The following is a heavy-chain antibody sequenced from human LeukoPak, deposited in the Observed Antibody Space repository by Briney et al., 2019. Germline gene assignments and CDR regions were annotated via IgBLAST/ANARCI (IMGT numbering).Heavy chain of an antibody. V-gene: IGHV4-59*01. CDR3: ARVGPNDYSNYEYYYYYMDV. J-gene: IGHJ6*03. CDR1: GGSISSYY. Sequence: SETLSLTCTVSGGSISSYYWSWIRQPPGKGLEWIGYIYYSGSTNYNPSLKSRVTISVDTSKNQFSLKLSSVTAADTAVYYCARVGPNDYSNYEYYYYYMDVWGKGTTVTVSS. D-gene: IGHD4-11*01. CDR2: IYYSGST.